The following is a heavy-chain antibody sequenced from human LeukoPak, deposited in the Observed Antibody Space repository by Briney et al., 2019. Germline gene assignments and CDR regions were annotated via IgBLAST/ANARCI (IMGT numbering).Heavy chain of an antibody. Sequence: ASVKVSCKASGYTFNGYYVHWVRQAPGQGLEWMGWINPNSGGTNYAQKIQGRVIMTRDTSISTAYMELRSLRSDDTAVYYCARDGRGAFDIWGQGTMVTVSS. CDR3: ARDGRGAFDI. V-gene: IGHV1-2*02. CDR1: GYTFNGYY. CDR2: INPNSGGT. D-gene: IGHD3-10*01. J-gene: IGHJ3*02.